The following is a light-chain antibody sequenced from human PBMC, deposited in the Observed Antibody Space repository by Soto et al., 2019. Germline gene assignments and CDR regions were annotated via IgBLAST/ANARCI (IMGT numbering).Light chain of an antibody. Sequence: QSALTQPASVSGSPGQSITISCTGTSSDVGGYNYVSWYQQHPGKAPKLMIYDDSNRPSGVSSRFSGSKSGNTASLTISGLQAEDEADYYCRSYTSSRTLVVFGGGTK. CDR1: SSDVGGYNY. CDR3: RSYTSSRTLVV. V-gene: IGLV2-14*01. CDR2: DDS. J-gene: IGLJ2*01.